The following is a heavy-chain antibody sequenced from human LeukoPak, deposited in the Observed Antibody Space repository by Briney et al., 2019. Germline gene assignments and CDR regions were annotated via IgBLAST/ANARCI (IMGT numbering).Heavy chain of an antibody. V-gene: IGHV3-23*01. D-gene: IGHD3-22*01. CDR2: ISGSGGST. CDR1: GFTFSSYA. Sequence: QPGGSLRLSCAASGFTFSSYAMSWVRQAPGKGLEWVSAISGSGGSTSYADSVKGRFTISRDNSKNTLYLQMNSLRAEDTAVYYCAKDDSYGFYYYDSSGYPSWGQGTLVTVSS. CDR3: AKDDSYGFYYYDSSGYPS. J-gene: IGHJ4*02.